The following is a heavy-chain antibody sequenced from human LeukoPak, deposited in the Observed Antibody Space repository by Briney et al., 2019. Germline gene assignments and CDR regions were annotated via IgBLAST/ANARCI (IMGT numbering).Heavy chain of an antibody. CDR2: ISAYNGNT. CDR3: SRDSEVDTAMVTPPNVDY. D-gene: IGHD5-18*01. V-gene: IGHV1-18*01. J-gene: IGHJ4*02. Sequence: ASVKVSCKASGYTFTSYGISWVRRAPRQGLEWMGWISAYNGNTNYAQKLQGRVTMTTDTSTSTAYMELRSLRSDDTAVYYCSRDSEVDTAMVTPPNVDYWGQGTLVTVSS. CDR1: GYTFTSYG.